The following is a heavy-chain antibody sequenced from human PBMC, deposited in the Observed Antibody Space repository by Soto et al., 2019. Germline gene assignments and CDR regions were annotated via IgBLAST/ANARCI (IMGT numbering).Heavy chain of an antibody. V-gene: IGHV3-23*01. CDR3: AKVPIRIAAAPLDH. J-gene: IGHJ4*02. CDR1: GFSFSSYA. D-gene: IGHD6-13*01. Sequence: PGGSLTLSCAASGFSFSSYAMNWVRQAPGKGLEWVSAISGSGVNTYYADSVKGRFTISRDNSKNTLFLQMNSLRAEDTAVYYCAKVPIRIAAAPLDHWGQGTLVTAPQ. CDR2: ISGSGVNT.